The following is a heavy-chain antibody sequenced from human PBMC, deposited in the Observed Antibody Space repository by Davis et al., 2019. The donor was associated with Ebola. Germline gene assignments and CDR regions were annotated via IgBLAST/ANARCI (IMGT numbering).Heavy chain of an antibody. CDR1: GFTFDDYG. Sequence: PEGSLRLSCAASGFTFDDYGMSWVRHAPGKGLEWVSGINWNGGSTGYADSVKGRFTISRDNAKNSLYLQMNSLRAEDTALYHCARSSFGVGLYYWFDPWGQGTLVTVSS. CDR3: ARSSFGVGLYYWFDP. CDR2: INWNGGST. V-gene: IGHV3-20*01. D-gene: IGHD3-3*01. J-gene: IGHJ5*02.